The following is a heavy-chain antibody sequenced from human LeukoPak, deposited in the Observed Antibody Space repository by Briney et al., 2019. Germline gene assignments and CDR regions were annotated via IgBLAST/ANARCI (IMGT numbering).Heavy chain of an antibody. CDR2: ISYDGSNK. Sequence: PGGSLRLSCAASGFTFSTYWMSWVRQAPGKGLEWVAVISYDGSNKYYADSVKGRFTISRDNSKNTLYLQMNSLRAEDTAVYYCARAPPREQWLVLVGYFDYWGQGTLVTVSS. V-gene: IGHV3-30-3*01. J-gene: IGHJ4*02. CDR1: GFTFSTYW. D-gene: IGHD6-19*01. CDR3: ARAPPREQWLVLVGYFDY.